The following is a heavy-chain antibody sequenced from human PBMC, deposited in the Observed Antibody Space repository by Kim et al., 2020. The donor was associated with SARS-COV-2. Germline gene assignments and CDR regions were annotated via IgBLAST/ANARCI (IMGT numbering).Heavy chain of an antibody. CDR2: IYYSGST. V-gene: IGHV4-31*03. CDR3: ARGAEISSSWYGGLYYYGMDV. J-gene: IGHJ6*02. Sequence: SETLSLTCTVSGGSISSGGYYWSWIRQHPGKGLEWIGYIYYSGSTYYNPSLKSRVTISVDTSKNQFSLKLSSVTAADTAVYYCARGAEISSSWYGGLYYYGMDVWDQGTTVTVSS. CDR1: GGSISSGGYY. D-gene: IGHD6-13*01.